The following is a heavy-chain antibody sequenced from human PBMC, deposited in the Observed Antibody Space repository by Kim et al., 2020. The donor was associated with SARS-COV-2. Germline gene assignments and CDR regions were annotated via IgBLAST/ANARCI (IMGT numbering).Heavy chain of an antibody. CDR3: AKGAPIVVVPAAIGGGDYGMDV. Sequence: GGSLRLSCAASGFTFSSYGMHWVRQAPGKGLEWVAVISYDGSNKYYADSVKGRFTISRDNSKNTLYLQMNSLRAEDTAVYYCAKGAPIVVVPAAIGGGDYGMDVWGQGTTVTVSS. J-gene: IGHJ6*02. D-gene: IGHD2-2*02. CDR1: GFTFSSYG. CDR2: ISYDGSNK. V-gene: IGHV3-30*18.